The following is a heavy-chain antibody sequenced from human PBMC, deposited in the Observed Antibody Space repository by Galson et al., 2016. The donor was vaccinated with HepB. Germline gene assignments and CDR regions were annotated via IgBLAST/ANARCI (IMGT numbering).Heavy chain of an antibody. CDR1: GYSFISYW. CDR2: IYPGDSDT. D-gene: IGHD6-13*01. CDR3: AKGQSSSWYKDYFDY. Sequence: QSGAEVKKPGESLKISCKGSGYSFISYWIGWVRQMPGKGLEWMGIIYPGDSDTRYSPSFQGQVAISADKSVSTAYLQWSILKASDTAMYYRAKGQSSSWYKDYFDYWGQGTLVTVSS. J-gene: IGHJ4*02. V-gene: IGHV5-51*01.